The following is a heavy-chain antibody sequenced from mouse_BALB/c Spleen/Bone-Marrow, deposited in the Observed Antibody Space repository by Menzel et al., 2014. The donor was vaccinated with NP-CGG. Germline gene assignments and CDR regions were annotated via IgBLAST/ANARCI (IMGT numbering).Heavy chain of an antibody. CDR1: GFDFSRYW. CDR3: ARTYYGPPAY. D-gene: IGHD1-2*01. V-gene: IGHV4-1*02. CDR2: INPDSSTI. Sequence: EVKLVESGGGLVQPGGSLKLSCAASGFDFSRYWMSWVRQAPGKGLGWIGEINPDSSTINYTPSLKDKFIISRDNAKNTLYLQMSKVRSEDTALYYCARTYYGPPAYWGQGTLVTVSA. J-gene: IGHJ3*01.